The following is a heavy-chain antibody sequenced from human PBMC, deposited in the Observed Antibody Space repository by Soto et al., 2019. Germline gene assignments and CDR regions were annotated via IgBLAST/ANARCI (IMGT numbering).Heavy chain of an antibody. CDR2: IYSGGGT. Sequence: GGSLRLSCAASGFTVSSNYMSWVRQAPGKGLEWVSVIYSGGGTYYADSVKGRFTISRDNSKNTLYLQMNSLRAEDTAVYYCARDLVGATTEYFKHWGQGTLVTVSS. D-gene: IGHD1-26*01. CDR1: GFTVSSNY. CDR3: ARDLVGATTEYFKH. V-gene: IGHV3-66*01. J-gene: IGHJ1*01.